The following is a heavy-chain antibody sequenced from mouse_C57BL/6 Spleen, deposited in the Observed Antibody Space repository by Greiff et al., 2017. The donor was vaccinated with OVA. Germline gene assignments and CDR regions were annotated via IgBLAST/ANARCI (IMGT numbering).Heavy chain of an antibody. V-gene: IGHV1-53*01. Sequence: VQLQQPGTELVKPGASVKLSCKASGYTFTSYWMHWVKQRPGQGLEWIGNINPSNGGTNYNAKFKSKATLTVDKASSTAYMQLSSLTSEDSAVYYCARRGYDYDGFDYWGQGTTLTVSS. D-gene: IGHD2-4*01. CDR2: INPSNGGT. J-gene: IGHJ2*01. CDR3: ARRGYDYDGFDY. CDR1: GYTFTSYW.